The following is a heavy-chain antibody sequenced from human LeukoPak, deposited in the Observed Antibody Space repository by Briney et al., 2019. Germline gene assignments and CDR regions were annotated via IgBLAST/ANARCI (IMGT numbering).Heavy chain of an antibody. CDR1: GYTFTGYC. CDR3: ARDDWALQWLVPFDY. J-gene: IGHJ4*02. V-gene: IGHV1-2*02. CDR2: INPNSGGT. Sequence: ASVKVSCKASGYTFTGYCMHWVRQAPGQGLEWMGWINPNSGGTNYAQKFQGRVTMTRDTSISTAYMELSRLRSDDTAVYYCARDDWALQWLVPFDYWGQGTLVTVSS. D-gene: IGHD6-19*01.